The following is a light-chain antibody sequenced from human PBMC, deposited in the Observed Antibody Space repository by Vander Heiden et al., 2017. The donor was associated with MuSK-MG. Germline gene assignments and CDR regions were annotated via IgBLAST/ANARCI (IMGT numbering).Light chain of an antibody. J-gene: IGKJ4*01. CDR1: QSLQHSNGYNY. Sequence: DIVMTQSPLSLPVTPGEPASISCRSSQSLQHSNGYNYLDWYLQKPGQSPQLLIYLGSNRASGVPDRFSGSGSGTDFTLKISRVEAEDVGVYYCRQALQTPLTFGGGTKVEIK. CDR3: RQALQTPLT. CDR2: LGS. V-gene: IGKV2-28*01.